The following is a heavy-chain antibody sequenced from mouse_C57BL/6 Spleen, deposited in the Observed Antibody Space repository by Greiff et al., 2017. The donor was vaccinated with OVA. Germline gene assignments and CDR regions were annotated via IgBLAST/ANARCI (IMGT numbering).Heavy chain of an antibody. Sequence: LVESGPELVKPGASVKISCKASGYAFSSSWMNWVKQRPGKGLEWIGRIYPGDGDTNYNGKFKGKATLTADKSSSTAYMQLSSLTSEDSAVYFCAREGGDYLYAMDYWGQGTSVTASS. J-gene: IGHJ4*01. CDR2: IYPGDGDT. CDR3: AREGGDYLYAMDY. V-gene: IGHV1-82*01. CDR1: GYAFSSSW. D-gene: IGHD2-13*01.